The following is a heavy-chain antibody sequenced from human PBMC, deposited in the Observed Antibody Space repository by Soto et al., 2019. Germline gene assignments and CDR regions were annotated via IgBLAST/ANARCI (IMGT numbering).Heavy chain of an antibody. V-gene: IGHV2-5*02. CDR2: IYWDDDK. CDR1: GFSLSSTRMA. CDR3: AHIVVAGLGYYFDY. D-gene: IGHD6-19*01. J-gene: IGHJ4*02. Sequence: QITLKESGPTLVKPTQTLTLTCTFSGFSLSSTRMAVGWIRQPPGKALEWLAFIYWDDDKRYSPFLKSRLTITKDTSKNHVVLTMSNIDPVDTARYYCAHIVVAGLGYYFDYWGQGTLVTVSS.